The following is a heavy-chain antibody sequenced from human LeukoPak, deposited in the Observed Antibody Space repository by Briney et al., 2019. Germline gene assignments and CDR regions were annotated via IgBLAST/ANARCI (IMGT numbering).Heavy chain of an antibody. CDR3: ARRVTTEYYFDY. Sequence: PSETLSLTCAVSGGSISSGGYSWSWIRQPPGKGLEWIGYIYHSGSTYYNPSLKSRVTISVDRSKNQFSLKLSSVTAADTAVYYCARRVTTEYYFDYWGQGTLVTVSS. D-gene: IGHD4-17*01. CDR1: GGSISSGGYS. V-gene: IGHV4-30-2*01. J-gene: IGHJ4*02. CDR2: IYHSGST.